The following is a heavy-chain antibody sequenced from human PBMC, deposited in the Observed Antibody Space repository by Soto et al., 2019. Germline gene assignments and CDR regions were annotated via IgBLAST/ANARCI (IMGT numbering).Heavy chain of an antibody. V-gene: IGHV4-31*03. J-gene: IGHJ6*02. CDR2: IYYSGST. CDR1: GGSISSGGYY. CDR3: AREVAEYYGSGSYYFQGYYYYGMDV. Sequence: QVQLQESGPGLVKPSQTLSLTCTVSGGSISSGGYYWSWIRQHPGKGLEWIGYIYYSGSTYYNPSLKSRVTISVDTSKNQFSLKLSSVTAADTAVYYCAREVAEYYGSGSYYFQGYYYYGMDVWGQGTTVTVSS. D-gene: IGHD3-10*01.